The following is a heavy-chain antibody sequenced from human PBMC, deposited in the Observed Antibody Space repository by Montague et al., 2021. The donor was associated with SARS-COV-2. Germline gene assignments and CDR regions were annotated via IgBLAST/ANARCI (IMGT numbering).Heavy chain of an antibody. Sequence: PALVKPTQTLTLTCTFSGFSLNTSGVCVSWIRQPPGKALEWLARIDWDDDKYYSTSLKTRLTISKDTSKNQVVLTMANMDPVDTATYCCARTYAPSAVAVDYWGQGTLVTVSS. CDR3: ARTYAPSAVAVDY. CDR2: IDWDDDK. V-gene: IGHV2-70*11. CDR1: GFSLNTSGVC. J-gene: IGHJ4*02. D-gene: IGHD6-19*01.